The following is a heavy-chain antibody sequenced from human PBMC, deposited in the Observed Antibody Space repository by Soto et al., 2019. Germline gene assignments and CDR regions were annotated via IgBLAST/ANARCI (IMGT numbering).Heavy chain of an antibody. J-gene: IGHJ6*02. D-gene: IGHD4-4*01. CDR2: IWYDGSNK. CDR3: ARGRAVTTYYYYGMDV. CDR1: GFTFSSYG. Sequence: HPGGSLRLSCAASGFTFSSYGMHWVRQAPGKGLEWVAVIWYDGSNKYYADSVKGRFTISRDNSKNTLYLQMNSLRAEDTAVYYCARGRAVTTYYYYGMDVWGQGTTVTVSS. V-gene: IGHV3-33*01.